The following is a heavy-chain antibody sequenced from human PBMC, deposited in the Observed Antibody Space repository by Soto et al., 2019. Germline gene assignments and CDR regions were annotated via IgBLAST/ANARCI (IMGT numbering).Heavy chain of an antibody. Sequence: PSETLSLTCAVSGGSISSSNWWSWVRQPPGKGLEWIGEIYHSGSTNYNPSLKSRVTISVDKSKNQFSLKLSSVTAADTAVYYCARRGGMQWLRFSYGMDVWGQGTTVTVSS. CDR3: ARRGGMQWLRFSYGMDV. CDR2: IYHSGST. D-gene: IGHD5-12*01. CDR1: GGSISSSNW. V-gene: IGHV4-4*02. J-gene: IGHJ6*02.